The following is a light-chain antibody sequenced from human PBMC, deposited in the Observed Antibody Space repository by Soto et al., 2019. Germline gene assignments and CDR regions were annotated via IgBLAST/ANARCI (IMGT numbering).Light chain of an antibody. CDR2: GNK. J-gene: IGLJ1*01. CDR3: SSYAGSNNFV. Sequence: QSVLTQPPSVSGAPGQRVTISCTGSSSNIGAGFDVHWYQQLPGTAPKLLIYGNKNRPSGVPDRFSGSKSGASASLAITGLQAEDETDYYCSSYAGSNNFVFGTGTKLTVL. CDR1: SSNIGAGFD. V-gene: IGLV1-40*01.